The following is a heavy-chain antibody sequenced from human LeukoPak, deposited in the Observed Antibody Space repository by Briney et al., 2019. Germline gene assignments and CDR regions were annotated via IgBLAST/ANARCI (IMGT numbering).Heavy chain of an antibody. CDR1: GGSISSSSYY. V-gene: IGHV4-39*07. J-gene: IGHJ6*03. CDR3: ATTGGIKRALYYMDV. CDR2: IYYSGST. Sequence: SETLSLTCTVSGGSISSSSYYWGWIRQPPGKGLEWIGSIYYSGSTYYNPSLKSRVTISVDRSKNQFSLKLSSVTAADTAVYYCATTGGIKRALYYMDVWGKGTTVTVSS. D-gene: IGHD3-16*01.